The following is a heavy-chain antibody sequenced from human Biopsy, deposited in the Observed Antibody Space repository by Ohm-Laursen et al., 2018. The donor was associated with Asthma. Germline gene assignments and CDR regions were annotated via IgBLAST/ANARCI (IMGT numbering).Heavy chain of an antibody. CDR3: ARQPIAEPGTTFYYYYGMDV. Sequence: TLSLTCTVSGGSINIGDYYWSWIRQHPVTGLEWIGYIYYSGSTYYNPSLKSRVSISLDTSKNQFSLSLTSVTAADTAVYYCARQPIAEPGTTFYYYYGMDVWGQGTTVTVSS. CDR1: GGSINIGDYY. J-gene: IGHJ6*02. CDR2: IYYSGST. D-gene: IGHD6-13*01. V-gene: IGHV4-31*03.